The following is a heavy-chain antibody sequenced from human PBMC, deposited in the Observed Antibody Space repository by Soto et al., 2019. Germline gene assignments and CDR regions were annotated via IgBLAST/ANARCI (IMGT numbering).Heavy chain of an antibody. D-gene: IGHD6-6*01. J-gene: IGHJ4*02. V-gene: IGHV1-2*04. CDR1: GYTFTGYY. CDR3: ARALDIAARLPFDY. CDR2: INPNSGGT. Sequence: ASVKVSCKASGYTFTGYYMHWVRQAPGQGLEWMGWINPNSGGTNYAQKFQGWVTMTRDTSISTAYMELSRLRSDDTAVYYCARALDIAARLPFDYWGQGTLVTVSS.